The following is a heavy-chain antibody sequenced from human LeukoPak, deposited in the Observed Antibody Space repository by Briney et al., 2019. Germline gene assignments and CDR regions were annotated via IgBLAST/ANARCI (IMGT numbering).Heavy chain of an antibody. J-gene: IGHJ4*02. CDR3: ARPYYYDSSGYCWDY. CDR2: ISSSGSTI. Sequence: GGSLRLSCAASGFTFSSYEMNWVRQAPGKGLEWVSYISSSGSTIYYADSVKGRFTISRDNAKNSLYLQMNSLRAEDTAVYYCARPYYYDSSGYCWDYWGQGTLVTVSS. V-gene: IGHV3-48*03. CDR1: GFTFSSYE. D-gene: IGHD3-22*01.